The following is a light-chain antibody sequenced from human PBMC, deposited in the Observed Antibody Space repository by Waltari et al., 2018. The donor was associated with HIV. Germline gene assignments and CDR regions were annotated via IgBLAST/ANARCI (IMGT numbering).Light chain of an antibody. CDR2: WAS. CDR3: QQYYSTPLT. V-gene: IGKV4-1*01. Sequence: DIVMTQSPDSLAVSLGERATINCKSSQSVLYNSKNKNYLAWYQQKPGQPPKLLIYWASTRESGVPDRFSGSGSGTDFTLTISSLQAEDVAVYYCQQYYSTPLTFGGGTKL. CDR1: QSVLYNSKNKNY. J-gene: IGKJ4*01.